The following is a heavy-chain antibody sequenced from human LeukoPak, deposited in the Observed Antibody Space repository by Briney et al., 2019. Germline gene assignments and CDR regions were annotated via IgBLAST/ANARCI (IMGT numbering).Heavy chain of an antibody. CDR3: AKDLDRSSWYGEAFDI. CDR1: GFTFSSYG. Sequence: GRSLRLSCAASGFTFSSYGMHWVRQAPGKGLEWGAVIWYDGSNKYYADSVKGRFTISRDNSKNTLYLQMNSLRAEDTAVYYCAKDLDRSSWYGEAFDIWGQGTMVTVSS. D-gene: IGHD6-13*01. J-gene: IGHJ3*02. CDR2: IWYDGSNK. V-gene: IGHV3-33*06.